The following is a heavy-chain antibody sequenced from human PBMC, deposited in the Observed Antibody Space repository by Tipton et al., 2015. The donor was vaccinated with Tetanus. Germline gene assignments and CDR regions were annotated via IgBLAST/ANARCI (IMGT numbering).Heavy chain of an antibody. V-gene: IGHV4-4*07. CDR2: VYSSGNT. Sequence: TLSLTCTVSGGSLNTFYWNWIRQPAGKGLEWIGRVYSSGNTNYNPSLKSRVTMSIDGPKNQFSLELTSVTAADTAVYYCARDFRERSGTYYSYYYTMDVWGQGTTVTVSS. D-gene: IGHD1-26*01. CDR3: ARDFRERSGTYYSYYYTMDV. CDR1: GGSLNTFY. J-gene: IGHJ6*02.